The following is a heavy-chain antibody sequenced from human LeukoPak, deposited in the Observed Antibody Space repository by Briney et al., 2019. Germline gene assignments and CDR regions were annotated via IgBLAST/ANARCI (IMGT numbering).Heavy chain of an antibody. Sequence: GASVKVSCKASGYTFTSYAMHWVRQAPGQRLEWMGWINAGNGNTKYSQEFQGRVTITRDTSASAAYMELSSLRSEDMAVYYCARDGGIAARRRYYYYMDVWGKGTTVTVSS. CDR1: GYTFTSYA. D-gene: IGHD6-6*01. V-gene: IGHV1-3*03. CDR2: INAGNGNT. J-gene: IGHJ6*03. CDR3: ARDGGIAARRRYYYYMDV.